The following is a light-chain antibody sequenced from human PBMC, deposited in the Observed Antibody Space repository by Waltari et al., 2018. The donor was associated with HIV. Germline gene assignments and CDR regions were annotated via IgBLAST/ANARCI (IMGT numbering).Light chain of an antibody. CDR3: QQFRSYPRT. CDR2: DAS. J-gene: IGKJ2*01. V-gene: IGKV1-13*02. Sequence: AIQLTQSPSSLSASVGDRVTITCRASQGLRNALAWYQQKPGRPPKLLIYDASTSEGGVPSRFSGTMSGTDFNLTISNLQPEDSATYYCQQFRSYPRTFGQGATLEIK. CDR1: QGLRNA.